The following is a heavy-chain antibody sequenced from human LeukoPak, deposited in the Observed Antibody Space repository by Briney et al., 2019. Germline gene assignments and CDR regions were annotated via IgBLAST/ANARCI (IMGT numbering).Heavy chain of an antibody. D-gene: IGHD3-3*01. J-gene: IGHJ6*03. CDR3: VATFAYYDFWSGSNMDV. V-gene: IGHV4-34*01. Sequence: SETLSLTCAVYGGSFSGYYWSWIRQPPGKGLEWIGEINHSGSTNYNPSLKSRVTISVDTSKNQFSLKLSSVTAADTAVYYCVATFAYYDFWSGSNMDVWGKGTTVTVSS. CDR2: INHSGST. CDR1: GGSFSGYY.